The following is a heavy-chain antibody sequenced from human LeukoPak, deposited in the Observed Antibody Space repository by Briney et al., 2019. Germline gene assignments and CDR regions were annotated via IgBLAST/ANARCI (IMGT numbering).Heavy chain of an antibody. J-gene: IGHJ4*02. D-gene: IGHD6-6*01. CDR3: AKGPSYSSSPPYFDY. V-gene: IGHV3-9*01. CDR1: GFTFDGYA. Sequence: AGGSLRLSCAASGFTFDGYAMHWVRHAPGKGLEWVSGISWNSGSIGYADSVKGRFTISRDNAKNSLYLQMNSLRAEDTALYYCAKGPSYSSSPPYFDYWGQGTLVTVSS. CDR2: ISWNSGSI.